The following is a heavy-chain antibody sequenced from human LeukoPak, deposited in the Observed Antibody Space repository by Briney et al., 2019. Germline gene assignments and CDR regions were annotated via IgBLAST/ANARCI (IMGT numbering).Heavy chain of an antibody. V-gene: IGHV1-69*13. Sequence: VASVKVSCKASGGTFSKYAISWVRQAPGQGLEWMGGIIPMLNKANYAQKFQGRVTITADESTTTVYMEMSSLNYNDTAMYYCARDAAWGQGTQVTVSS. CDR3: ARDAA. D-gene: IGHD6-25*01. CDR2: IIPMLNKA. CDR1: GGTFSKYA. J-gene: IGHJ4*02.